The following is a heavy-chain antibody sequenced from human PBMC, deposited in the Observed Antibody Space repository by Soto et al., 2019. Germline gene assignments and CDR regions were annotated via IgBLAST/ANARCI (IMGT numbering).Heavy chain of an antibody. V-gene: IGHV3-30*18. CDR2: ISYDGSNK. Sequence: GGSLRLSCAASGFTFSSYGMHWVRQAPGKGLEWVAVISYDGSNKYYADSVKGRFTISRDNSKNTLYLQMNSLRAEDTAVYYCAKDGLEVPTIDYYYMDVWGKGTTVTVSS. CDR3: AKDGLEVPTIDYYYMDV. D-gene: IGHD2-2*01. J-gene: IGHJ6*03. CDR1: GFTFSSYG.